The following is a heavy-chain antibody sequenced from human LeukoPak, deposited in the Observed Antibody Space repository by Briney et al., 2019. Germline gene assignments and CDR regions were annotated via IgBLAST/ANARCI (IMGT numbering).Heavy chain of an antibody. CDR1: GGSISSYY. CDR2: IYYSGST. CDR3: ASVDYGDYAGRLDY. V-gene: IGHV4-59*01. Sequence: SETLSLTCTVSGGSISSYYWSWIRQPPGKGLEWIGYIYYSGSTNYNPSLKSRVTISVDTSKNQFSLKLSSVTAADTAVYYCASVDYGDYAGRLDYWGQGTLVTVSS. J-gene: IGHJ4*02. D-gene: IGHD4-17*01.